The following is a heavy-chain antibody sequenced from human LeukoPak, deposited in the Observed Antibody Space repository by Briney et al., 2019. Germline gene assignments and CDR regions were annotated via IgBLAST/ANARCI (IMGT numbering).Heavy chain of an antibody. D-gene: IGHD2-8*01. CDR2: IIPIFGTA. CDR3: AGGLGYCTNGVCSYYYYYGMDV. CDR1: GGTFSSYA. J-gene: IGHJ6*02. V-gene: IGHV1-69*13. Sequence: ASVKVSCKASGGTFSSYAISWVRQAPGQGLEWMAGIIPIFGTANYAQKFQGRVTITADESTSTAYMELSSLRSEDTAVYYCAGGLGYCTNGVCSYYYYYGMDVWGQGTTVTVSS.